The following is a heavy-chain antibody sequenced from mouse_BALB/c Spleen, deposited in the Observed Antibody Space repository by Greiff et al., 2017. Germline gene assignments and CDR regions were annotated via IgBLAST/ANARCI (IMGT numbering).Heavy chain of an antibody. CDR2: INSNGGST. Sequence: EVKLMESGGGLVKLGGSLKLSCAASGFTFSSYYMSWVRQTPEKRLELVAAINSNGGSTYYPDTVKGRFTISRDNAKNTLYLQMSSLKSEDTALYYCARLYYDYDGFDYWGQGTTLTVSS. V-gene: IGHV5-6-2*01. CDR1: GFTFSSYY. J-gene: IGHJ2*01. CDR3: ARLYYDYDGFDY. D-gene: IGHD2-4*01.